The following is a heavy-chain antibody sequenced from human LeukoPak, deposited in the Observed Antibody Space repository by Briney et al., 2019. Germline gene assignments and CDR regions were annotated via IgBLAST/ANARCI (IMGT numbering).Heavy chain of an antibody. J-gene: IGHJ4*02. V-gene: IGHV1-18*01. Sequence: ASVKVSCKASGYTFTSYGISWVRQAPGQGLEWMGWISAYNGNTNYAQKLQGRVTMTTDTSTSTAYMELRSLRSDDTAVYYCAXXXGSXLVRWAYYFDYWGQGTLVTVSS. CDR1: GYTFTSYG. D-gene: IGHD4-23*01. CDR3: AXXXGSXLVRWAYYFDY. CDR2: ISAYNGNT.